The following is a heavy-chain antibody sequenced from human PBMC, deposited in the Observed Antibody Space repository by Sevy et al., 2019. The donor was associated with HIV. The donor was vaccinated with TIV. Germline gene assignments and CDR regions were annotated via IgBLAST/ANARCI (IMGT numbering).Heavy chain of an antibody. Sequence: ASVKVSCKASGGTFSSYAISWVRQAPGQGLEWMGGIIPIFGTANYAQKFQGRVTITADESTSTGYMELSSLRSEDTAVYYCARERGYSYGGSSYYGMDVWGQGTTVTVSS. CDR1: GGTFSSYA. CDR3: ARERGYSYGGSSYYGMDV. CDR2: IIPIFGTA. V-gene: IGHV1-69*13. J-gene: IGHJ6*02. D-gene: IGHD5-18*01.